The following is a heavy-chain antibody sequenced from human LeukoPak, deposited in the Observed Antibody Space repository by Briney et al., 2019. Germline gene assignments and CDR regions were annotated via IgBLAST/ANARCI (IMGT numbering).Heavy chain of an antibody. CDR2: ISYDGSNK. V-gene: IGHV3-30-3*01. Sequence: PGGSLRLSCAASGFTFSSYAMHWVRQAPGKGLEWVAVISYDGSNKYYADSVKGRFTISRDNSKNTLYLQMNSLRAEDTAVYYCARDPRGDYYGSGSYPPLGMDVWGQGTTVTVSS. D-gene: IGHD3-10*01. CDR1: GFTFSSYA. J-gene: IGHJ6*02. CDR3: ARDPRGDYYGSGSYPPLGMDV.